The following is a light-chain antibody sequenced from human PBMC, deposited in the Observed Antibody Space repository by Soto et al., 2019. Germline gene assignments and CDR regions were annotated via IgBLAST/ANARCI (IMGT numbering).Light chain of an antibody. CDR2: EVN. CDR3: CSYSGKNGLV. Sequence: QSALTQPPSASGSPGQSVTISCTGTSTDLGIYKYVSWYQQHPGRAPKPIIFEVNQRPSGVPHRFSGSKSGNTASLIVSGLQPEDEAHYYCCSYSGKNGLVFGGGTKVTVL. J-gene: IGLJ3*02. V-gene: IGLV2-8*01. CDR1: STDLGIYKY.